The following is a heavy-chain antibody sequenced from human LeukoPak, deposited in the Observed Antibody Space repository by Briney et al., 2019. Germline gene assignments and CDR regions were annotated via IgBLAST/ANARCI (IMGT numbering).Heavy chain of an antibody. D-gene: IGHD3-10*01. V-gene: IGHV3-23*01. CDR3: AKDIAAGSGSYYYYYGMDV. CDR1: GFTFSSYA. J-gene: IGHJ6*02. CDR2: ISGSGGST. Sequence: GGSLRLSCAASGFTFSSYAMSWVRQAPGRGLEWVSAISGSGGSTYYADSVKGRFTIFRDNSKNTLYLQMNSLRAEDTAVYYCAKDIAAGSGSYYYYYGMDVWGQGTTVTVSS.